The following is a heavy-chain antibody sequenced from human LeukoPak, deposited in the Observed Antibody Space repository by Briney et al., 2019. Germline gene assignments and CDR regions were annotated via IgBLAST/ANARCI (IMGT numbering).Heavy chain of an antibody. V-gene: IGHV4-39*01. CDR1: SGSISSSSYY. D-gene: IGHD4-17*01. CDR3: ARLVTINTVTTARYWYFDL. J-gene: IGHJ2*01. Sequence: PSETLSLTCTVSSGSISSSSYYWGWIRQPPGKGLEWIGSSYYSGCTYYNPSLKSRVTISVDTSKNQFSLKLSSVTAADTAVYFCARLVTINTVTTARYWYFDLWGRGTLVTVSS. CDR2: SYYSGCT.